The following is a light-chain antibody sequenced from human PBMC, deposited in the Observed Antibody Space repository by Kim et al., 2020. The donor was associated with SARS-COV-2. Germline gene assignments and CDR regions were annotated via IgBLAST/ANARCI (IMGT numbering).Light chain of an antibody. J-gene: IGLJ2*01. CDR2: KDS. Sequence: SYELTQPPSVSVSPGQTARITCSGDALPNQYAYWYQQKPGQAPVLVIYKDSERPSGIPERLSGSSSGTTVTLTISGVQAEDGADYYCQSADSSGTYGVFG. CDR3: QSADSSGTYGV. V-gene: IGLV3-25*03. CDR1: ALPNQY.